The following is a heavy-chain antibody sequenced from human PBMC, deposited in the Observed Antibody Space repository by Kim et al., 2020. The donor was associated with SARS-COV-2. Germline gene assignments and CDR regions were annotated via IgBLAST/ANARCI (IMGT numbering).Heavy chain of an antibody. CDR2: ISYDGSNK. CDR1: GFTFSSYA. D-gene: IGHD3-22*01. V-gene: IGHV3-30*04. Sequence: GGSLRLSCAASGFTFSSYAMHWVRQAPGKGLEWVAVISYDGSNKYYADSVKGRFTISRDNSKNTLYLQMNSLRAEDTAVYYCARDGTDSSGYYPINYYYGMDVWGQGTTVTVSS. J-gene: IGHJ6*02. CDR3: ARDGTDSSGYYPINYYYGMDV.